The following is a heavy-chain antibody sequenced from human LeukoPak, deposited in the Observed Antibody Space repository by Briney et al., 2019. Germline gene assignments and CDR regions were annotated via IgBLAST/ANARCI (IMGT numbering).Heavy chain of an antibody. CDR1: GFTFSDYY. D-gene: IGHD3-10*01. J-gene: IGHJ4*02. CDR2: ISSSGSTI. CDR3: ARVSSLLHDYYGSGSYSDY. V-gene: IGHV3-11*04. Sequence: GGSLRLSCAASGFTFSDYYMSWIRQAPGKGLEWVSYISSSGSTIYYADSVKGRSTISRDNAKNSLYLQMNSLRAEDTAVYYCARVSSLLHDYYGSGSYSDYWGQGTLVTVSS.